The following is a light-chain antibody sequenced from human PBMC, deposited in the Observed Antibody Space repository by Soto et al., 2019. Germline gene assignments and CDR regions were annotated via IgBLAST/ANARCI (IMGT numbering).Light chain of an antibody. V-gene: IGKV3-15*01. CDR2: SAS. Sequence: EIAMTQSPATLSVSPGERATLSCRASQSISTELAWYQQIPGQPPRLLIYSASTRATGVPARFTGSGSGSEFTLTISVLKSEDFAMYYCQQGHNWPLTFGQGTRLEI. J-gene: IGKJ2*01. CDR1: QSISTE. CDR3: QQGHNWPLT.